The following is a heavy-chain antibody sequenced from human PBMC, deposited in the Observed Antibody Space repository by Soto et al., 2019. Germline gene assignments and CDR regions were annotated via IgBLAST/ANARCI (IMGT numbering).Heavy chain of an antibody. CDR1: GYTFTGYY. V-gene: IGHV1-2*02. CDR3: ARSQPGSSSWYYYGMDV. CDR2: INPNSGGT. Sequence: ASVKVSCKASGYTFTGYYMHWVRQAPGQGLEWMGWINPNSGGTNYAQKFQGRVTMTRDASISTAYMELSRLRSDDTAVYYCARSQPGSSSWYYYGMDVWGQGTTVTVSS. J-gene: IGHJ6*02. D-gene: IGHD6-13*01.